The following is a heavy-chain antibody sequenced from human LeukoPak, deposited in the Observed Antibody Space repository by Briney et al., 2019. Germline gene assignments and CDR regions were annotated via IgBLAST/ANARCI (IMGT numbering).Heavy chain of an antibody. Sequence: GGSLRLSCAASGFIFDDYAMHWVRQAPGKGLEWVSGISWNSGDIGYADSVKGRFTISRDNAKNSLYLQMNSLRTEDTALYYCAKALGESAFIAFDIWGQGTMVTVSS. V-gene: IGHV3-9*01. D-gene: IGHD3-3*02. CDR3: AKALGESAFIAFDI. CDR1: GFIFDDYA. CDR2: ISWNSGDI. J-gene: IGHJ3*02.